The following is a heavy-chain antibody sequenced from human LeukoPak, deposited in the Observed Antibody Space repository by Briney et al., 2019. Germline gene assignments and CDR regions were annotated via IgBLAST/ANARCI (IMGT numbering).Heavy chain of an antibody. Sequence: PSETLSLTCTVSGYSIANAYYWGWIRQPPGKGLEWIASVYHSGTTNYNPSLRSRVTISVDTSKNQFSLKLSPVTAADTAVYYCARSSGKWSGDYYYHYMDVWGRGTTVTISS. D-gene: IGHD3-3*01. CDR1: GYSIANAYY. CDR2: VYHSGTT. CDR3: ARSSGKWSGDYYYHYMDV. J-gene: IGHJ6*03. V-gene: IGHV4-38-2*02.